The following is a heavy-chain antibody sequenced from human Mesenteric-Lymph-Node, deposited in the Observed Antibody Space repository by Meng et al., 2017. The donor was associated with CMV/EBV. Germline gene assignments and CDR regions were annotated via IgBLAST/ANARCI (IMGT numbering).Heavy chain of an antibody. CDR3: ARGDVEHHGGFDY. CDR2: IDPKSGGT. D-gene: IGHD5-24*01. CDR1: GYKFTDFY. J-gene: IGHJ4*02. V-gene: IGHV1-2*02. Sequence: ASVKVSCKASGYKFTDFYIHWVRQAPGQGLEWMGWIDPKSGGTNFAQQFEGRVIMTRDTSIRTAFMELSRLGPDDTAVYYCARGDVEHHGGFDYWGQGTLVTVSS.